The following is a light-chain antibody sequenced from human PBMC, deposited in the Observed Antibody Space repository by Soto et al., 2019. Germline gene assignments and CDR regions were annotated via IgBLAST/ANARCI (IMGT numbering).Light chain of an antibody. Sequence: QSALTQPASVSGSPRQSITISCTGTSSDVGSYNLVSWYQQHPGKAPKVMIYEGSKRPSGVSNRFSGSMSGNTASLTISGLQAEDEADYYCCSYAGSSTVLFGGGTQLTVL. J-gene: IGLJ2*01. V-gene: IGLV2-23*01. CDR2: EGS. CDR1: SSDVGSYNL. CDR3: CSYAGSSTVL.